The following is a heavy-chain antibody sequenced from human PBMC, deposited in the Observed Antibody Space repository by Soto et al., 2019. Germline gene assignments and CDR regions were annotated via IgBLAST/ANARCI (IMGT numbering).Heavy chain of an antibody. CDR2: IRSKANSYAT. CDR1: GFTFSGSA. CDR3: TRDVSLGYYYYMDV. V-gene: IGHV3-73*01. J-gene: IGHJ6*03. Sequence: GETLRLSCAASGFTFSGSAMHWVRQASGKGLEWVGRIRSKANSYATAYAASVKGRFTIYRDDSKNTAYLQMNSLKTEDTAVYYCTRDVSLGYYYYMDVWGKGTTVTVSS.